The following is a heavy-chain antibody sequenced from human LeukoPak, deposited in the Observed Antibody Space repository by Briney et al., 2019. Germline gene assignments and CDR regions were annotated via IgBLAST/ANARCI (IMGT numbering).Heavy chain of an antibody. J-gene: IGHJ4*02. CDR1: GGSVSSGSYY. CDR3: ASTNHTYYYGSGSSLVDY. CDR2: IYYSGST. Sequence: SETLSLTCTVSGGSVSSGSYYWSWIRQPPGKGLEWTGYIYYSGSTNYNPYLKSRVTISVDTSKNQFSLKLSSVTAADTAVYYCASTNHTYYYGSGSSLVDYWGQGTLVTVSS. D-gene: IGHD3-10*01. V-gene: IGHV4-61*01.